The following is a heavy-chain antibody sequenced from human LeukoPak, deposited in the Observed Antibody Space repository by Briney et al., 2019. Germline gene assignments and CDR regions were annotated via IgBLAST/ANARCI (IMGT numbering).Heavy chain of an antibody. CDR1: GFTFSSYA. D-gene: IGHD2-2*01. V-gene: IGHV3-23*01. J-gene: IGHJ6*03. CDR2: VSGSGGST. CDR3: ARGYCSSTSCLTYYYYYYYMDV. Sequence: GVSLRLSCAASGFTFSSYAMTWVRQAPGKGLEWVSGVSGSGGSTYYADSVKGRFTISRDNAKNSLYLQMNSLRAEDTAVYYCARGYCSSTSCLTYYYYYYYMDVWGKGTTVTVSS.